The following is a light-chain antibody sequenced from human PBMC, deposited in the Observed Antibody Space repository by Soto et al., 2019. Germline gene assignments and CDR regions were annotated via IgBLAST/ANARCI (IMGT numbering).Light chain of an antibody. CDR1: SSDVGGYNY. V-gene: IGLV2-11*01. Sequence: QSALTQPRSVSGSPGQSVTISCTGTSSDVGGYNYVSWYQQHPGKAPKLMIYDVSKRPSGVPDRFSGSKSGNTASLTISGLQAEDEADYYCCSYAGSYPGFGNGTKVTVL. J-gene: IGLJ1*01. CDR3: CSYAGSYPG. CDR2: DVS.